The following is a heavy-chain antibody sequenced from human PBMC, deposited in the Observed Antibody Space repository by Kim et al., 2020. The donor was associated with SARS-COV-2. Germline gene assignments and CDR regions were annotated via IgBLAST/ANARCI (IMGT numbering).Heavy chain of an antibody. J-gene: IGHJ4*02. Sequence: SVKVSCKASGGTFSSYAISWVRQAPGQGLEWMGGIIPIFGTANYAQKFQGRVTITADESTSTAYMELSSLRSEDTAVYYCARWREIIEGYFDYWGQGTLVTVSS. CDR1: GGTFSSYA. V-gene: IGHV1-69*13. CDR3: ARWREIIEGYFDY. CDR2: IIPIFGTA.